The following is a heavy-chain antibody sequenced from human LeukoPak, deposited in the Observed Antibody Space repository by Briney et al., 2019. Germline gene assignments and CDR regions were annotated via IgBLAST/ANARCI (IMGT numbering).Heavy chain of an antibody. D-gene: IGHD2-15*01. V-gene: IGHV3-30*18. Sequence: PGGSLRLSCAASGFTFSSYGMHWVRQAPGKGLEWVAVISYDGSNKYYADSVKGRFTISRDNSKNTLYLQMNSLRAEDTAVYYCAKDWGGGSCYLLDCSFDYWGQGTLVTVSS. CDR1: GFTFSSYG. CDR2: ISYDGSNK. CDR3: AKDWGGGSCYLLDCSFDY. J-gene: IGHJ4*02.